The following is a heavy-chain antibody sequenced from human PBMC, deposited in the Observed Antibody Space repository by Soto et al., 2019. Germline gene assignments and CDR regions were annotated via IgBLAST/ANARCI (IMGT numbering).Heavy chain of an antibody. CDR3: ATLPRTIERTPAAIWSFDS. V-gene: IGHV1-24*01. D-gene: IGHD2-2*01. CDR2: LDAEDGET. J-gene: IGHJ4*02. CDR1: GYSLSDLS. Sequence: ASVKVSCKVSGYSLSDLSIHWVRQAPGKGLEWMGGLDAEDGETIYAQKLQGRGTMTEDTSTDTAYMELSSLTSGDTAMYYCATLPRTIERTPAAIWSFDSWRQETLVTVSS.